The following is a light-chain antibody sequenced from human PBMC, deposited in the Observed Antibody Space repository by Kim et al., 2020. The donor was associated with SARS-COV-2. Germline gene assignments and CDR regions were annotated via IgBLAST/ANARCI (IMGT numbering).Light chain of an antibody. V-gene: IGKV1-39*01. CDR2: DAS. J-gene: IGKJ2*01. CDR1: QIMNTY. Sequence: ATIGDRVPIACRASQIMNTYLNWYEKKPGRAPERLIYDASDLQSGVSSRFSGSGFGKEFTLTISNLRPEDVGTYYCQQSYTAPYNFGQGSKLEI. CDR3: QQSYTAPYN.